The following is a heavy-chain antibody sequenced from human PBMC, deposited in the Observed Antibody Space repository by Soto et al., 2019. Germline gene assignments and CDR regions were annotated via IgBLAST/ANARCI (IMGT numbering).Heavy chain of an antibody. CDR2: IDPSDSQT. CDR1: GYSFAGYW. V-gene: IGHV5-10-1*01. D-gene: IGHD3-22*01. Sequence: PGESLKISCKGSGYSFAGYWITWVRQKPGKGLEWMGRIDPSDSQTYYSPSFRGHVTISVTKSITTVFLQWSSLRPSDTAMYYCARQIYDSDTGPNFQYYFETWGQGTPVTVSS. CDR3: ARQIYDSDTGPNFQYYFET. J-gene: IGHJ4*02.